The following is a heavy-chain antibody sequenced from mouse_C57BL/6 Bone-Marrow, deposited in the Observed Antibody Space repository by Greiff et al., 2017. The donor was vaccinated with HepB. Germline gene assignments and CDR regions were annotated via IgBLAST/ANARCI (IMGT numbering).Heavy chain of an antibody. J-gene: IGHJ2*01. D-gene: IGHD4-1*01. CDR1: GYAFSSYW. Sequence: QVQLQQSGAELVKPGASVKISCKASGYAFSSYWMNWVKPRPGKGLEWIGQIYPGDGDTNYNGKFKGKATLTADKSSSTAYMQLSSLTSEDSAVYFCARRNNWAGFDYWGQGTTLTVSS. V-gene: IGHV1-80*01. CDR3: ARRNNWAGFDY. CDR2: IYPGDGDT.